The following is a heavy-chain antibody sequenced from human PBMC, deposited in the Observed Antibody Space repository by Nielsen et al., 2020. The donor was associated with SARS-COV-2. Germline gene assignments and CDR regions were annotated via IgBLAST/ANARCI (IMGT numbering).Heavy chain of an antibody. CDR1: GGTFSSYA. CDR3: ARERGSYDYVWGSYRRNEYFQH. D-gene: IGHD3-16*02. Sequence: SVKVSCKASGGTFSSYAISWVRQAPGQGLEWMGGIIPIFGTANYAQKFQGRVTITADESTSTAYMELSSLRSEDTAVYYCARERGSYDYVWGSYRRNEYFQHWGQGTLVTVSS. CDR2: IIPIFGTA. J-gene: IGHJ1*01. V-gene: IGHV1-69*13.